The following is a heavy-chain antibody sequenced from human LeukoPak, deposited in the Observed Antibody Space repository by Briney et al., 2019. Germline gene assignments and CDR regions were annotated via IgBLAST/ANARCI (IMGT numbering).Heavy chain of an antibody. D-gene: IGHD3-10*01. V-gene: IGHV1-2*02. Sequence: ASVKVSCKASGGTFSSYAISWVRQAPGQGLEWMGWIKPDSGGTRSAQKFQGRVTMTTDTSISTAYMELSSLRYDDTAVYYCATNILVRDIINWFDPWGQGTLVTVSS. J-gene: IGHJ5*02. CDR2: IKPDSGGT. CDR1: GGTFSSYA. CDR3: ATNILVRDIINWFDP.